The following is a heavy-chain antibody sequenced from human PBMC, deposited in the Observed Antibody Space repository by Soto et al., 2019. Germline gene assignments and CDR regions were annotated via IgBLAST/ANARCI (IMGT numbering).Heavy chain of an antibody. CDR3: ARHGLTAYMVYYFDF. D-gene: IGHD3-16*01. J-gene: IGHJ4*02. V-gene: IGHV4-39*01. Sequence: PSKSLSVTYTVSGGTISTHQDHLGWIRQSPRTGLHGTASIYYTGSTYHNPSLKSRITISVDTSKDQFSLNLTSVTAADTAVYYCARHGLTAYMVYYFDFRGQGTLVTVSS. CDR1: GGTISTHQDH. CDR2: IYYTGST.